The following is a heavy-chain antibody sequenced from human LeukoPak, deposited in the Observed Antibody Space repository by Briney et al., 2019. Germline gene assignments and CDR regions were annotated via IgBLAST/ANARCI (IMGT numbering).Heavy chain of an antibody. CDR3: VRAKSGHYGYSDY. D-gene: IGHD5-18*01. Sequence: AGGSLRLSCAASGFTLSNYWMSWVRQAPGKGLVWVSRVSPDGRTTSYADSVKGRFTISRDNAKNTVYLQMISLRADDTAVYYCVRAKSGHYGYSDYWGQGTLVTVSS. J-gene: IGHJ4*02. CDR1: GFTLSNYW. V-gene: IGHV3-74*01. CDR2: VSPDGRTT.